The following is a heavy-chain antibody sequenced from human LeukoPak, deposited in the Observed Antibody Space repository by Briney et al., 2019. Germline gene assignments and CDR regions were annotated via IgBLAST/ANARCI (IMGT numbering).Heavy chain of an antibody. Sequence: SETLSLTCAVSGYSISSGYYWGWIRQPPGKELEWIGSIYHSGSTYYNPSLKSRVTISVDTSKNQFSLKLSSVTAADTAVYYCATALNYDSSGYYDYWGQGTLVTVSS. CDR3: ATALNYDSSGYYDY. CDR2: IYHSGST. J-gene: IGHJ4*02. D-gene: IGHD3-22*01. CDR1: GYSISSGYY. V-gene: IGHV4-38-2*01.